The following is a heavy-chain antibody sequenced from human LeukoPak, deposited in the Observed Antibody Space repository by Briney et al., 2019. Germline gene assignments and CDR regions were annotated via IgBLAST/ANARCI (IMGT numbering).Heavy chain of an antibody. Sequence: PGGSLRLPCAASGFTFSNYWMNWVRQAPGKGLEWVANIKQDGSGTHYEDSVTGRFTISRDKAKNSMYLQMHSKRPEDTDVYYFARDKFAYNVLDYWGQGTLVTVSS. D-gene: IGHD3-16*01. CDR2: IKQDGSGT. CDR1: GFTFSNYW. CDR3: ARDKFAYNVLDY. V-gene: IGHV3-7*03. J-gene: IGHJ4*02.